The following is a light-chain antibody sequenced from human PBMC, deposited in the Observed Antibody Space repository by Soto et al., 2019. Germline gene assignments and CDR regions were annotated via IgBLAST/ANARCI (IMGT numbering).Light chain of an antibody. CDR2: KDT. CDR1: VLAKKY. J-gene: IGLJ3*02. CDR3: YSAADNNLV. V-gene: IGLV3-27*01. Sequence: SYELTQPSSVSVSPGQTARITCSGDVLAKKYARWFQQKPGQAPVLVIYKDTERPSEIPERFSGFSSGTTVTLTISGAQVEDEADYYCYSAADNNLVFGGGTQLTVL.